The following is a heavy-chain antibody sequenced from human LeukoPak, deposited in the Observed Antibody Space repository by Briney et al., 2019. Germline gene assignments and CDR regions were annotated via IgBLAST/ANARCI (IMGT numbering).Heavy chain of an antibody. CDR2: IKQDGSEE. CDR1: GFTVSSNY. Sequence: PGGSLRLSCAASGFTVSSNYMSWVRQAPGEGLEWVANIKQDGSEEDYVDSVKGRFTISRDNAKSSLYLQMNSLRAEDTAVYYCARDLDINIEYKGFDYYHFGMDVWGQGTTVTVSS. D-gene: IGHD1-20*01. J-gene: IGHJ6*02. CDR3: ARDLDINIEYKGFDYYHFGMDV. V-gene: IGHV3-7*01.